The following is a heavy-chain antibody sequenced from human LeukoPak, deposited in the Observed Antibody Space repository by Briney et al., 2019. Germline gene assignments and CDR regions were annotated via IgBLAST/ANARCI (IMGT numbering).Heavy chain of an antibody. J-gene: IGHJ4*02. D-gene: IGHD2-2*01. CDR3: AKCSSTSCPLYYFDY. Sequence: GGSLRLSCAASGFTFSSYAMSWVRQAPGKGLEWVSAISGSGGSKYYADSVKGRFTISRDNSKNTLYLQMNSLRTEDTAVYYCAKCSSTSCPLYYFDYWGQGTLVTVSS. CDR2: ISGSGGSK. CDR1: GFTFSSYA. V-gene: IGHV3-23*01.